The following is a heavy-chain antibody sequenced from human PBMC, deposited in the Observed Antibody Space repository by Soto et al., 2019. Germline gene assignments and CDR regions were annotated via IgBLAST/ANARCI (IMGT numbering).Heavy chain of an antibody. D-gene: IGHD1-26*01. J-gene: IGHJ6*02. CDR1: GYTFTSYG. CDR2: ISAYNGNT. CDR3: ARDVGYYRNPYYSGMDV. V-gene: IGHV1-18*01. Sequence: QVQLVQSGAEVKKPGASVKVSCKASGYTFTSYGISWVRQAPGQGLEWMGWISAYNGNTNYAQKLQGRVTMTTDTSTSTAYMELRSLRSDDTAVYYCARDVGYYRNPYYSGMDVWGQGTTVTVSS.